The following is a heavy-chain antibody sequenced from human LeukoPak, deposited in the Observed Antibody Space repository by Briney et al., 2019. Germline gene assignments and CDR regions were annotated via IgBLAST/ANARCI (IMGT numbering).Heavy chain of an antibody. Sequence: SETLSLTCTVSGGSISSYYWSWIRQPAGKGLEWIGYIYYSGSTNYNPSLKSRVTISLDTSKNQFSLKLSSVTAADTAVYYCARRLFDSSASQYYLDYWGQGILVTVSS. D-gene: IGHD3-22*01. J-gene: IGHJ4*02. V-gene: IGHV4-59*08. CDR3: ARRLFDSSASQYYLDY. CDR2: IYYSGST. CDR1: GGSISSYY.